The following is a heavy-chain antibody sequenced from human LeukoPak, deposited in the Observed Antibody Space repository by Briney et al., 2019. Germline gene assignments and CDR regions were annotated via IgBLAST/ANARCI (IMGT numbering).Heavy chain of an antibody. J-gene: IGHJ5*02. Sequence: GGSLRLSCAASGFTFSSYSMNWVRQAPGKGLEWVSSISSSSNYIYYADSVKGRFTISRDNAKNSLYLQMNSLRAEDTAVYYCARDRSHQRRFHSSREENWFDPWGQGTLVTVSS. CDR1: GFTFSSYS. D-gene: IGHD6-13*01. CDR2: ISSSSNYI. V-gene: IGHV3-21*01. CDR3: ARDRSHQRRFHSSREENWFDP.